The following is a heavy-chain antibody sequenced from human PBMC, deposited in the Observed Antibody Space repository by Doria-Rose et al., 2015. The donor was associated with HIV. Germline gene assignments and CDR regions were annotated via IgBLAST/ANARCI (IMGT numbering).Heavy chain of an antibody. V-gene: IGHV2-26*01. Sequence: QESGPVLVKPTETLTLTCTVSGVSLSSPGMGVSWIRQPPGKALEWLANIFSDDERSYKSSLKSRLTMSSGTAKSQLVLTMTDMDPVDTATYYCARIKSSRWYHKYYFDFWGQGTLVIVSA. J-gene: IGHJ4*02. D-gene: IGHD6-13*01. CDR1: GVSLSSPGMG. CDR3: ARIKSSRWYHKYYFDF. CDR2: IFSDDER.